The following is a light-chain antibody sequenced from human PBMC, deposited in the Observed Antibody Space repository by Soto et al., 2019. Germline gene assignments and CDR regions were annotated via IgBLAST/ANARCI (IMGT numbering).Light chain of an antibody. CDR3: QSYDSSLSGYV. J-gene: IGLJ1*01. V-gene: IGLV1-40*01. CDR1: SSNIGAGYD. CDR2: GNS. Sequence: QSVLTQPPPVSGAPGQRVTISRPGSSSNIGAGYDVHWYQQLPGTAPKLLIYGNSNRPSGVPDRFSGSKSGTSASLAITGLQVEDEADYYCQSYDSSLSGYVFGTGTKVTVL.